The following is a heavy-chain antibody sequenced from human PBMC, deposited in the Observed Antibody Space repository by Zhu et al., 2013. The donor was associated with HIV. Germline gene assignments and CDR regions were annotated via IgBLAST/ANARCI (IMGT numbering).Heavy chain of an antibody. CDR1: GGSFSGYY. CDR3: ARGEYNTPRLDS. CDR2: INNSGST. J-gene: IGHJ4*02. Sequence: QVQLQQWGAGLLKPSETLSLTCAVYGGSFSGYYWTWIRQPPGKGLEWIGEINNSGSTNHNASLKSRVTISVDTSKNQFSLKLSSVTAADTAVYYCARGEYNTPRLDSWGRGTLVTVSS. V-gene: IGHV4-34*02. D-gene: IGHD1-1*01.